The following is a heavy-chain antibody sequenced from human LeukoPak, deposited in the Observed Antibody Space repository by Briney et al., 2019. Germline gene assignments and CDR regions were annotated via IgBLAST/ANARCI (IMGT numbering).Heavy chain of an antibody. J-gene: IGHJ4*02. V-gene: IGHV4-39*01. CDR1: GGSISSSSYY. CDR2: IYYSGST. D-gene: IGHD3-10*01. CDR3: ARLGVWFGEYYFDY. Sequence: SETLSLTCTVSGGSISSSSYYWGWIRQPPGTGLEWIGSIYYSGSTYYNPSLKSRVTISVDTSKNQFSLKLSSVTAADTAVYYCARLGVWFGEYYFDYWGQGTLVTVSS.